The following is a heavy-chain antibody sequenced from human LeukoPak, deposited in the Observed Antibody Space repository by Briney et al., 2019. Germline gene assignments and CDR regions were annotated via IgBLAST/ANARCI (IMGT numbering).Heavy chain of an antibody. CDR3: AKFYDISTGYFDC. D-gene: IGHD3-9*01. J-gene: IGHJ4*02. CDR2: ISYDGSNK. CDR1: GFTFSSYG. Sequence: GGSLRLSCAASGFTFSSYGMHWVRQAPGKGLEWVAVISYDGSNKYYADSVKGRFTISRDNSKNTLYLQMNSLRAEDTAVYYCAKFYDISTGYFDCWGQGTLVTVSS. V-gene: IGHV3-30*18.